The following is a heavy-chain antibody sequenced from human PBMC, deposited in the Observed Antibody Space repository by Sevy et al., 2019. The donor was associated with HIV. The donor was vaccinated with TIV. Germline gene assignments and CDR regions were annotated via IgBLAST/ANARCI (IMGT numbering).Heavy chain of an antibody. J-gene: IGHJ4*02. CDR2: IYSGGST. V-gene: IGHV3-53*01. CDR1: GFTVSSNY. D-gene: IGHD6-13*01. Sequence: GGSLRLSCAASGFTVSSNYMSWVRQAPGKGLEWVSVIYSGGSTYYADSVKGRFTISRDNSKNTLYLQMNSLRAEDTAVYYCAGGVSAGREFFFDYWGQGTLVTVSS. CDR3: AGGVSAGREFFFDY.